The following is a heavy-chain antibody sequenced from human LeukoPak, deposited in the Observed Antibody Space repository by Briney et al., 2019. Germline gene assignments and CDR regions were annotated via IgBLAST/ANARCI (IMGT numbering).Heavy chain of an antibody. J-gene: IGHJ4*02. Sequence: GGSLRLSCAASGFTFSNYNMNWVRQAPGKGLEWVSYISSSGATIYYADSVWGRFSISRDNAKNSLSLQMNSLRDEDTAVYYCARNYYGSGSYYLFDYWGQGTLVTVSS. CDR1: GFTFSNYN. CDR3: ARNYYGSGSYYLFDY. V-gene: IGHV3-48*02. CDR2: ISSSGATI. D-gene: IGHD3-10*01.